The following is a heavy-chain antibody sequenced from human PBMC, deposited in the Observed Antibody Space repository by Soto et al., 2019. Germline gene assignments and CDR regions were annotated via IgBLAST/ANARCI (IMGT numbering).Heavy chain of an antibody. CDR1: GFTFSNYG. Sequence: QVQLVESGGGVVQPGGSLRLSCAASGFTFSNYGMHWVRQAPGKGLEWVAAIWYDGNNKYYADSVKGRFTISRDNSNNTLYVQMTSLRAEDTAVYYCARGLHSLFDYWGQGTLVTVSS. D-gene: IGHD2-21*01. J-gene: IGHJ4*02. V-gene: IGHV3-33*01. CDR2: IWYDGNNK. CDR3: ARGLHSLFDY.